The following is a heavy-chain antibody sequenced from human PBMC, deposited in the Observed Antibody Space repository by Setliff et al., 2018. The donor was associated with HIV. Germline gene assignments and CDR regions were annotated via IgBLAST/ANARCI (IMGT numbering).Heavy chain of an antibody. J-gene: IGHJ4*02. CDR2: ISSSSSYI. Sequence: PGGSLSLSCAASGFTFSSYSMNWVRQAPGKGLEWVSSISSSSSYIYYADSVKGRFTISRGNARNSLYLQMNSLGAEDTAVYYCAKGGHYSHLDYWGQGSQVTV. CDR3: AKGGHYSHLDY. V-gene: IGHV3-21*04. CDR1: GFTFSSYS. D-gene: IGHD2-21*01.